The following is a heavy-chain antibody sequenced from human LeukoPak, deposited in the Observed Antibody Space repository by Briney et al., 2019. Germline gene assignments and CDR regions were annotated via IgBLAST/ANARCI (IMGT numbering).Heavy chain of an antibody. CDR1: GGSIGWDY. V-gene: IGHV4-4*07. CDR2: IYESGST. CDR3: AREEYFQDSSGYSYYFHS. Sequence: SETLSLTCTVSGGSIGWDYWSWIRQSAGKGLEWIGRIYESGSTNYNPSFRSRVTMSVDTSKNQFSLNVTSVTAADTAVYYCAREEYFQDSSGYSYYFHSWGQGSLVTVSS. D-gene: IGHD3-22*01. J-gene: IGHJ4*02.